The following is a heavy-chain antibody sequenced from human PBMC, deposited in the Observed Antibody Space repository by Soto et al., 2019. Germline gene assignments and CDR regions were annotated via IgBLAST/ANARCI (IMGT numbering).Heavy chain of an antibody. CDR3: VCFECGRTAVVTAMEANGY. J-gene: IGHJ4*02. V-gene: IGHV3-74*01. D-gene: IGHD2-21*02. CDR2: VNSDESTT. Sequence: GGSLRLSCAASGFTFSSYWMHWVRQGPGKGLVWVSRVNSDESTTSYADPVKGRFTISRDNAKNTLYLQMSSLRVEDTALYYCVCFECGRTAVVTAMEANGYWGQGTLVTVSS. CDR1: GFTFSSYW.